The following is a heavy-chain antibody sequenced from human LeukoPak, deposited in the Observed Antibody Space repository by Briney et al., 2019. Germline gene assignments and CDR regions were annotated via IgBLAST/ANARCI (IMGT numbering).Heavy chain of an antibody. Sequence: SQTLSLTCTVSGGSISSGGYYWSWIRQHPGKGLEWIGYIYYSGSTYYNPSLKSRVTISVDTSKNQFSLKLSSVTAADTAVYYCAREGGDIAAAGTIGFDPWGQGTLVTVSS. CDR2: IYYSGST. CDR1: GGSISSGGYY. D-gene: IGHD6-13*01. CDR3: AREGGDIAAAGTIGFDP. V-gene: IGHV4-31*03. J-gene: IGHJ5*02.